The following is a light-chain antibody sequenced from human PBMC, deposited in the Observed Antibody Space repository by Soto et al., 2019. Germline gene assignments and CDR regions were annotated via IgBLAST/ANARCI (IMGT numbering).Light chain of an antibody. V-gene: IGLV2-11*01. CDR3: CSYAGSYTHYV. CDR1: SSDVGGYNY. J-gene: IGLJ1*01. CDR2: DVS. Sequence: QSVLTQPRSVSGSPGQSITISCTGTSSDVGGYNYVSWYRQHPGKAPKLMIYDVSKRPSGVPDRFSGSKSGNTASLTISGLQAAEEADYYCCSYAGSYTHYVFGTGTKVTVL.